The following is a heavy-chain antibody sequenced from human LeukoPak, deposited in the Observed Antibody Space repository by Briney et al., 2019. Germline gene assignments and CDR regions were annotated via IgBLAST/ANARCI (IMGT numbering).Heavy chain of an antibody. J-gene: IGHJ6*02. CDR3: ARGVRDCSSTSLYYYYYGMDV. Sequence: GGSLRLSCAASGFTCSSYSMNWVRQAPGKGLEWVSSISSSSSYIYYADSVKGRFTISRDNAKNSLYLQMNSLRAEDTAVYYYARGVRDCSSTSLYYYYYGMDVWGQGTTVTVSS. D-gene: IGHD2-2*01. V-gene: IGHV3-21*01. CDR1: GFTCSSYS. CDR2: ISSSSSYI.